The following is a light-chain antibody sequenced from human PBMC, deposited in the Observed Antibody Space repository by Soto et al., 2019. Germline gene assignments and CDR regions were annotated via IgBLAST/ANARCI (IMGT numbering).Light chain of an antibody. CDR1: SSDVGISNY. CDR2: DVN. V-gene: IGLV2-14*03. Sequence: QSALTQPASVSGSPGQSITISCTGTSSDVGISNYVSWYQHHPAKAPKLMIYDVNARPSGVSNRFSGSKSGNTASLTISGLQAEDEADYYCSSYTNRRTYVFGTGTKLTVL. J-gene: IGLJ1*01. CDR3: SSYTNRRTYV.